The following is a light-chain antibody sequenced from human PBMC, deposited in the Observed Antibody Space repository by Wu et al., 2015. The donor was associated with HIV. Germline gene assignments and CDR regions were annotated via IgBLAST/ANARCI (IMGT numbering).Light chain of an antibody. CDR2: GGS. V-gene: IGKV3-20*01. CDR1: QSVSSLY. Sequence: EIVMTQSPATLSVSPGERATLSCRASQSVSSLYLAWYQQKPGQSPRLLIYGGSTLATGIPDRFSGSGSGTEFTLTISRLEPEDLAVYYCQQYDTSPHTFGGGTKLEIK. CDR3: QQYDTSPHT. J-gene: IGKJ4*01.